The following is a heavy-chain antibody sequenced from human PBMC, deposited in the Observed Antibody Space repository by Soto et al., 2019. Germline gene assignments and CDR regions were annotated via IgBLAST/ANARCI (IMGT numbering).Heavy chain of an antibody. J-gene: IGHJ4*02. V-gene: IGHV1-3*01. CDR1: GYTLTNYA. Sequence: QVQLVQSGAEVKKPGASVRVSCKPSGYTLTNYAIHWVRQAAGQSLEWLAWIEPGSGKPTYSQKFRGRITLSRDRSASTFYMDLSSLTSEDTAVYFCTRDLNGGNPFDYWGQGTLVTVSS. CDR3: TRDLNGGNPFDY. CDR2: IEPGSGKP. D-gene: IGHD2-8*01.